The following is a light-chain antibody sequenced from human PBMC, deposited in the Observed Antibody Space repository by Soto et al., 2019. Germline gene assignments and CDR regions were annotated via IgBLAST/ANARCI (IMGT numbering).Light chain of an antibody. J-gene: IGLJ2*01. CDR2: SSD. V-gene: IGLV1-44*01. CDR1: RSNIGGHA. CDR3: AAWDDSLNAVV. Sequence: QSVLTQPPSASGTPGRRVTISCSGTRSNIGGHAVNWYQQLPGTAPKRLIFSSDLRPSGVPDRFSGSKSGTSASLAISGLQSEDEADYSCAAWDDSLNAVVFGGGTKLTVL.